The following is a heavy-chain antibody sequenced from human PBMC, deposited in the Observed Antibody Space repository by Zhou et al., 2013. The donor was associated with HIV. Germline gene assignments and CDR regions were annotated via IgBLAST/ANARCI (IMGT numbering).Heavy chain of an antibody. V-gene: IGHV1-18*01. J-gene: IGHJ4*02. CDR3: ARAGSGSYFDY. D-gene: IGHD3-10*01. CDR2: ISGYNGNA. Sequence: QVQLVQSGAEVKKPGASVKVSCKASGYTFTDYGFSWVRQAPGQGLEWLGWISGYNGNAHYAQKFQDRVSMTTDATTTTAHMELRSLRSDDTATYYCARAGSGSYFDYWGQGTLVSVSS. CDR1: GYTFTDYG.